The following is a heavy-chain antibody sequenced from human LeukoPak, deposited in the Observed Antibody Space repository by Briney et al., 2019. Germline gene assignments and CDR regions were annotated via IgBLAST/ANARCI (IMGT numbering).Heavy chain of an antibody. CDR2: INPNSGGT. V-gene: IGHV1-2*06. D-gene: IGHD5-18*01. CDR1: GYTFTGYY. CDR3: ARETHSYGTGDY. J-gene: IGHJ4*02. Sequence: ASVKVSCKASGYTFTGYYMHWVRQAPGQGLECMGRINPNSGGTNYAQKFQGRVTMTRDTSISTAYMELSRLRSDDTAVYYCARETHSYGTGDYWGQGTLVTVSS.